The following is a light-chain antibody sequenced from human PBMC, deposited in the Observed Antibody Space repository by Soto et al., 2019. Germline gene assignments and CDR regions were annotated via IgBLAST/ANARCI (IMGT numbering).Light chain of an antibody. CDR2: GAS. V-gene: IGKV3-20*01. Sequence: EIVLTQSPGTLSLSPGERATLSCRASQSVRSSFLAWYQQKPGQAPRLLIYGASSGATGIPDRFSGSGSGKDFTLTISRLEPEDFAVYYCQQYGSSPRTFGQGTKLEIK. CDR3: QQYGSSPRT. CDR1: QSVRSSF. J-gene: IGKJ2*01.